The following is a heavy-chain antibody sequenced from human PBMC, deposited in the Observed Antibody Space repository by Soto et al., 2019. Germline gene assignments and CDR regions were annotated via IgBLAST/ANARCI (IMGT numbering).Heavy chain of an antibody. J-gene: IGHJ5*02. Sequence: QVRLVESGGGLVKPEGSLTLSCAASGFSLRDDYMTWIRQAPGKGLEWLSYINPGGDVIKYVDSVKGRFTISRDNAKNSLYLHTNNLRAEDTAVYYCTRVPRIPDLWGQGTLVTVSS. CDR2: INPGGDVI. CDR3: TRVPRIPDL. CDR1: GFSLRDDY. D-gene: IGHD2-21*01. V-gene: IGHV3-11*01.